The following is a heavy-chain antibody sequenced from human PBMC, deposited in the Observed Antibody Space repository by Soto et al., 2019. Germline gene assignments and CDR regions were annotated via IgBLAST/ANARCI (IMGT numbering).Heavy chain of an antibody. CDR1: GGSISSYC. J-gene: IGHJ6*02. CDR2: IYYSGST. Sequence: SETLSLTCTVSGGSISSYCWSWIRQPPGKGLECIGYIYYSGSTNYNPSLKSRVTISVDTSKNQFSLKLSSVTAADTAVYYCARVRNTIFGVVIADDYYGMDVWGQGTTVTVSS. V-gene: IGHV4-59*01. D-gene: IGHD3-3*01. CDR3: ARVRNTIFGVVIADDYYGMDV.